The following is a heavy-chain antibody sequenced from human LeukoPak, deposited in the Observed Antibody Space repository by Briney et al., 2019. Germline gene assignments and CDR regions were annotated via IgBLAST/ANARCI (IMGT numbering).Heavy chain of an antibody. J-gene: IGHJ4*02. CDR3: ARLPVGDYVWGSYRSFDY. CDR1: GGSINNYY. D-gene: IGHD3-16*02. V-gene: IGHV4-59*08. Sequence: PSETLSLTCTVSGGSINNYYWSWIRQPLGKGLEWIGYIYYSGSTNYNPSLKSRVTISVDTSKNQFSLKLSSVTAADTAVYYCARLPVGDYVWGSYRSFDYWGQGTLVTVSS. CDR2: IYYSGST.